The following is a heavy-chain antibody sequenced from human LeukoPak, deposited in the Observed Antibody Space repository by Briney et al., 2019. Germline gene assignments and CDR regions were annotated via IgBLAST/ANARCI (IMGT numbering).Heavy chain of an antibody. CDR2: ISGSGGST. D-gene: IGHD3-10*01. J-gene: IGHJ4*02. CDR3: AKDRLWFGELSNNYFDY. Sequence: GGSLRLSRAASGFTFSSYAMSWVRQAPGKGLEWVSAISGSGGSTYYADSVKGRFTISRDNSKNTLYLQMNSLRAEDTAVYYCAKDRLWFGELSNNYFDYWGQGTLVTVSS. CDR1: GFTFSSYA. V-gene: IGHV3-23*01.